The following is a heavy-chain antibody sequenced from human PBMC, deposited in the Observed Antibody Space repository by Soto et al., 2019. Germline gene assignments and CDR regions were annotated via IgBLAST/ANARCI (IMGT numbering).Heavy chain of an antibody. D-gene: IGHD3-3*01. Sequence: ASVKVSCKASGGTFSSYAISWVRQAPGEGLEGMGGIIPIFGTANYAQKFQGRVTITADESTSTAYMELSSMRSEDTAVYYCARDGYYDFWSGPPWVWFDPWGQGTMVTVSS. CDR1: GGTFSSYA. CDR2: IIPIFGTA. CDR3: ARDGYYDFWSGPPWVWFDP. J-gene: IGHJ5*02. V-gene: IGHV1-69*13.